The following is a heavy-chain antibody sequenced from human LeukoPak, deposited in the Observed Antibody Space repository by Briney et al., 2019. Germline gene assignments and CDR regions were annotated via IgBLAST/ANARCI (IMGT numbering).Heavy chain of an antibody. J-gene: IGHJ4*02. CDR2: INPKSGGT. Sequence: ASVKVSCKASVYTFTEYHMHWVRQAPGQGPEWMGRINPKSGGTSYAQKFQGRVTMTRDTSISTVYMELSRLRSDDTAVYYCARDQMDRGLYTNHLDKWGQGTLVTVSS. CDR1: VYTFTEYH. CDR3: ARDQMDRGLYTNHLDK. D-gene: IGHD2-8*01. V-gene: IGHV1-2*06.